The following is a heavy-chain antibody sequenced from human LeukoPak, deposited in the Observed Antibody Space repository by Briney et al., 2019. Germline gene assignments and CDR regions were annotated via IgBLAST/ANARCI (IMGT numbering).Heavy chain of an antibody. CDR3: ARQTFGVLYFDS. Sequence: PSETLSLTCIVSGGSISRGSYYWSWIRQPAGKGLEWMGRIYNSGSTNYNPSLKSRVAISTDMSKNQISLKLSSVTAADTAVYYCARQTFGVLYFDSWGQGTLVIVSS. V-gene: IGHV4-61*02. CDR1: GGSISRGSYY. J-gene: IGHJ4*02. D-gene: IGHD3-10*01. CDR2: IYNSGST.